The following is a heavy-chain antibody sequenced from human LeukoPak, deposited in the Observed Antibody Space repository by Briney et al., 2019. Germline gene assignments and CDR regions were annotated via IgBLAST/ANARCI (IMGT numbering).Heavy chain of an antibody. CDR2: IYYSGST. J-gene: IGHJ4*02. V-gene: IGHV4-39*02. CDR3: ARESDSTRNLDY. CDR1: GGSISSSSYY. D-gene: IGHD3/OR15-3a*01. Sequence: SETLSLTCTVSGGSISSSSYYWGWIRQPPGKGLEWIGSIYYSGSTYYNPSLKSRVTISVDTSKNQFSLKLSSVTAADTAVYYCARESDSTRNLDYWGQGTLVTVSS.